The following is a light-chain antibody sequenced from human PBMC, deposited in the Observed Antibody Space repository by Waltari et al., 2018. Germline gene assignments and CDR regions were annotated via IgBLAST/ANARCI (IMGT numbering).Light chain of an antibody. J-gene: IGLJ3*02. CDR3: AAWDDSLHGHWV. CDR2: RSD. V-gene: IGLV1-44*01. CDR1: SSNIGDNV. Sequence: QSVLTQQPSASGTPGQRVTISCSGSSSNIGDNVVNCYQQLPGKAPTPRIYRSDQRHSGVPDRFSGSKSGTIASLAISGLQSADEGDYYCAAWDDSLHGHWVFGGGTKVTVL.